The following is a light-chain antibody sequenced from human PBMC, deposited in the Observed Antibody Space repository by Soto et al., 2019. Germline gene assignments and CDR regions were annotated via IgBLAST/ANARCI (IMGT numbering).Light chain of an antibody. CDR1: QSVNSW. Sequence: DIQMTQSPSTLSASIGDRVTITCRASQSVNSWLAWYQQKPGKAPKLLIYKASNLENGVPSRFSGSGSGTEFTLTISGLQPDDFASDYCQQYHNYSVTFGQGTKVEIK. V-gene: IGKV1-5*03. CDR3: QQYHNYSVT. J-gene: IGKJ1*01. CDR2: KAS.